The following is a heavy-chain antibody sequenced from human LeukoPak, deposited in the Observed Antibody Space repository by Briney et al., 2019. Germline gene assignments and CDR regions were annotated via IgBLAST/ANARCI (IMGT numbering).Heavy chain of an antibody. CDR2: INPNSGGT. V-gene: IGHV1-2*02. Sequence: ASVKVSCKASGYTFTGYYMHWVRQAPGQGLEWMGWINPNSGGTNYAQKFQGRGTMTRDTSISTAYMELRSLRSDDTAVYYCARGSPPRVYYDRSGYYSYYFDYWGQGTLVTVSS. J-gene: IGHJ4*02. CDR3: ARGSPPRVYYDRSGYYSYYFDY. CDR1: GYTFTGYY. D-gene: IGHD3-22*01.